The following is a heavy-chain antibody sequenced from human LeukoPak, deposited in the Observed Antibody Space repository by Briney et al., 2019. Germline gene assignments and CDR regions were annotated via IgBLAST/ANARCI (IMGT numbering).Heavy chain of an antibody. D-gene: IGHD2-15*01. CDR1: GVSITTYY. Sequence: SETLSLTCTVSGVSITTYYWSWIRQPAGKGLEWIGHIYTSGSTNYNPSLKSRVTMSVDTSKNQFSLKLNSVTAADTAVYYCVREGGYCSAGSCRNWFDPWGQGTLVTVSS. V-gene: IGHV4-4*07. CDR2: IYTSGST. J-gene: IGHJ5*02. CDR3: VREGGYCSAGSCRNWFDP.